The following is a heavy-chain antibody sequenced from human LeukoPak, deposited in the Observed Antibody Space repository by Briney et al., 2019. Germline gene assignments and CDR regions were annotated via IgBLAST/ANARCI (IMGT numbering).Heavy chain of an antibody. Sequence: GGSLRLSCAASGFSFSTYTMVWVRQAPGGGLEWVSGISGDGGSTYYTDAVKGRFATSRDNSKSTLYLEMNSLRAEDTAMYYCAKDFGRNLGGPGYWGRGTLVTVSS. CDR2: ISGDGGST. V-gene: IGHV3-23*01. CDR1: GFSFSTYT. D-gene: IGHD3-10*01. CDR3: AKDFGRNLGGPGY. J-gene: IGHJ4*02.